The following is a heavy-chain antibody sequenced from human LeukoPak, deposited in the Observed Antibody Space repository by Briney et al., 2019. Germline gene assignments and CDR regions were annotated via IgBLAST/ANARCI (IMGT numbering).Heavy chain of an antibody. V-gene: IGHV3-74*01. CDR1: AFNFTAYW. CDR2: INSDGTTT. Sequence: GGSLRLSCGSTAFNFTAYWMHWVRQDPRQGLLWVARINSDGTTTNYADSVKGRFTISRVNAKNTLFLQMNSLRAEDTAVYFCAVSNGGYGPWGQGALVTVSS. D-gene: IGHD5-12*01. CDR3: AVSNGGYGP. J-gene: IGHJ5*02.